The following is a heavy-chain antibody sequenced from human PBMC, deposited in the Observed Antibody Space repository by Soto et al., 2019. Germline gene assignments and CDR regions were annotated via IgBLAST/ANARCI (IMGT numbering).Heavy chain of an antibody. CDR3: ARPLIAAAGNDAFDI. J-gene: IGHJ3*02. V-gene: IGHV4-39*01. D-gene: IGHD6-13*01. Sequence: SETLSLTCTVSGGSISSSSYYWGWIRQPPGKGLEWIGSIYYSGSTYYNPSLKSRVTISVDTSKNQFSLKLSSVTAADTAVYYCARPLIAAAGNDAFDIWGQGTMVTVSS. CDR2: IYYSGST. CDR1: GGSISSSSYY.